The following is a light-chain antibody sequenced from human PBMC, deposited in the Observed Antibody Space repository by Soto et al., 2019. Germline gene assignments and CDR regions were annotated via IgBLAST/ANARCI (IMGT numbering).Light chain of an antibody. CDR1: QGISSY. CDR2: AAS. CDR3: QQLNSYPLS. Sequence: DIQLTQSPSFLSASVGDRVTITCRASQGISSYLVWYQQKPGKAPKLLIYAASTWQSGVPSRFSGSASGTEFTLTISSLQPEDFASYYCQQLNSYPLSFGGGTKVEIK. V-gene: IGKV1-9*01. J-gene: IGKJ4*01.